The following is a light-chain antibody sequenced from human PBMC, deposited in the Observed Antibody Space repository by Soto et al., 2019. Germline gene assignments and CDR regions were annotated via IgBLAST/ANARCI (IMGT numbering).Light chain of an antibody. J-gene: IGLJ2*01. CDR2: EVS. CDR1: SSDVGAYNY. Sequence: QSALTQPPSASGSPGQSVTISCTGTSSDVGAYNYVSWYQQHPGKAPKFMIYEVSKRPSGVPDRFSGSKSGNTASLTVSGLQAEDEADYYCSSYAGSNNFRVFGGGTKLTVL. V-gene: IGLV2-8*01. CDR3: SSYAGSNNFRV.